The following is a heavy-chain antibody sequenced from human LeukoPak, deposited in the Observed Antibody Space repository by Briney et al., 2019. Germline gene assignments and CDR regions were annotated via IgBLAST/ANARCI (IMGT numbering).Heavy chain of an antibody. J-gene: IGHJ4*02. CDR3: ARVPTGSYSVDY. D-gene: IGHD1-26*01. CDR2: INPAGSST. CDR1: GFTFSSYW. V-gene: IGHV3-74*01. Sequence: GGSLRLSCAASGFTFSSYWMHWVRQAPGKGLVWVSRINPAGSSTSSADSMEGRFTISRDNAKNTLYLQMNSLRAEDTAVYYCARVPTGSYSVDYWGQGTLVIVSS.